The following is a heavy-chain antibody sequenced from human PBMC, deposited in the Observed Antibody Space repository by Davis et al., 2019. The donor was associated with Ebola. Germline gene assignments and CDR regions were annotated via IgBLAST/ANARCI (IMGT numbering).Heavy chain of an antibody. V-gene: IGHV3-74*01. D-gene: IGHD2-8*01. Sequence: GESLKISCAASGFTFSSYAMSWVRQAPGKGLVWVSRINSDGSSTSYADSVKGRFTISRDNAKNTLYLQMNSLRAEDTAVYYCARESNSAFDYWGQGTLVTVSS. CDR1: GFTFSSYA. J-gene: IGHJ4*02. CDR3: ARESNSAFDY. CDR2: INSDGSST.